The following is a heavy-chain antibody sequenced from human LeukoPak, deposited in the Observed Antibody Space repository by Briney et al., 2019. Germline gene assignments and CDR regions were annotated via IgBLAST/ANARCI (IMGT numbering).Heavy chain of an antibody. J-gene: IGHJ3*02. Sequence: SETLSLTCNVSGGSISSRNFYWSWIRQHPGRGLEWIGYIFYSGSTYFSPSLKSRVTISVDTSKNYFSLRLSSVTAADTAVYYCARDRQHRDAFDIWGQGTMVTVSS. CDR2: IFYSGST. CDR1: GGSISSRNFY. CDR3: ARDRQHRDAFDI. V-gene: IGHV4-31*02.